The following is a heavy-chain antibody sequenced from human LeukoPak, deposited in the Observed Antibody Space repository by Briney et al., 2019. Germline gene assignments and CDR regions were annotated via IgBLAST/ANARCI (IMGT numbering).Heavy chain of an antibody. V-gene: IGHV4-59*08. CDR1: GGSISSYY. CDR2: IYYSGST. Sequence: SETLSLTCTVSGGSISSYYWSWIRQPPGKGLEWIGYIYYSGSTNYNPSLKSRVTISVDTSKNQFSLKLSSVTAADTAVYYCARHRGSYRYTVFDYWGQGTLVTVSS. D-gene: IGHD3-16*02. CDR3: ARHRGSYRYTVFDY. J-gene: IGHJ4*02.